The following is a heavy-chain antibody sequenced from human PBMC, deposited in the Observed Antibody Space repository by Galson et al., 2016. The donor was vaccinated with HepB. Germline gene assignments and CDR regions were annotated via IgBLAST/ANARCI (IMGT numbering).Heavy chain of an antibody. Sequence: SVKVSCKASGGTLGRYTIGWVRQAPAQGLEWMGGIVPIIGTTYYAQKFQARVTITADESTTTAYMQLSRLRFDDTAVYYCARGPRGVDYFDYWGQGTLVTVSS. CDR3: ARGPRGVDYFDY. D-gene: IGHD2-21*01. J-gene: IGHJ4*02. CDR1: GGTLGRYT. V-gene: IGHV1-69*13. CDR2: IVPIIGTT.